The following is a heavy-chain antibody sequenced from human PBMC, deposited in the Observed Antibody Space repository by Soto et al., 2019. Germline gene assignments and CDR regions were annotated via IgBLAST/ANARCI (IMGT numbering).Heavy chain of an antibody. CDR3: ARTGDDY. V-gene: IGHV3-7*01. Sequence: EVQLVDSGGGLVQPGGSLRLSCAASGFTFTGVWMAWVRQAPGKGLEWVANINQDGSQRYYMDSVKGRFTISRDNAEKSLYLQMHSLRAEDTAVYYCARTGDDYWGQGTLVTVSS. D-gene: IGHD3-10*01. CDR1: GFTFTGVW. CDR2: INQDGSQR. J-gene: IGHJ4*02.